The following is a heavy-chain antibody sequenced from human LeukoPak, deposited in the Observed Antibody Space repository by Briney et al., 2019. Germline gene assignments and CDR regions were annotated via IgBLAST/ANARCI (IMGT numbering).Heavy chain of an antibody. J-gene: IGHJ6*03. CDR3: ARGNIAAAGTVYYYYYMDV. D-gene: IGHD6-13*01. CDR2: MNPNSGNT. Sequence: ASVKVSCKASGYTFTSYDINWVRQATGQGLEWMGWMNPNSGNTGYAQKFQGRVTMTRNTSISTAYMELSSLRSEDTAVYYCARGNIAAAGTVYYYYYMDVWGKGTMVTISS. V-gene: IGHV1-8*01. CDR1: GYTFTSYD.